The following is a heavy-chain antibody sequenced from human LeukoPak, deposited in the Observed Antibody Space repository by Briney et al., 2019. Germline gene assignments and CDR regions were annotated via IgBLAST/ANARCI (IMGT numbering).Heavy chain of an antibody. Sequence: ASVKVSCKASGGTFSSYAISWVRQAPGQGLEWMGGIIPIFGTANYAQKFQGRVTITADKSTSTAYMELSSLRSEDTAVYYCARGRSGYYFSYGDYWGQGTLVTVSS. CDR1: GGTFSSYA. J-gene: IGHJ4*02. CDR3: ARGRSGYYFSYGDY. CDR2: IIPIFGTA. V-gene: IGHV1-69*06. D-gene: IGHD3-22*01.